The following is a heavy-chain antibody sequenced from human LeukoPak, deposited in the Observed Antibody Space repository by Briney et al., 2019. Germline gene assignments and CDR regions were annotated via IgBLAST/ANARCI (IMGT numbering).Heavy chain of an antibody. J-gene: IGHJ5*02. Sequence: SETLSLTCTVSGDSISNDNYFWGSLRQPPGRGLEFIGSIYYSGSAYCNLFLNTRVAISVDTYKNQFSLKVRSVTAAGTAVYYCARQGRYQLLFDVDPWVQGTLVSVSS. CDR1: GDSISNDNYF. CDR2: IYYSGSA. V-gene: IGHV4-39*01. D-gene: IGHD2-2*01. CDR3: ARQGRYQLLFDVDP.